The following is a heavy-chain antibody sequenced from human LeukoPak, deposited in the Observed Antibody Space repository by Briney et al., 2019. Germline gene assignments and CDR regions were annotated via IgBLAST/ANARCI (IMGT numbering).Heavy chain of an antibody. CDR2: INPNSGGT. Sequence: ASVKVSCKASGYTFTNYGITWVRQAPGQGLEWMGWINPNSGGTNYAQKFQGRVTMTRDTSISTAYMELSRLRSDDTAVYYCARGRGPVVPAAMYYFDYWGQGTLVTVSS. V-gene: IGHV1-2*02. CDR3: ARGRGPVVPAAMYYFDY. CDR1: GYTFTNYG. D-gene: IGHD2-2*01. J-gene: IGHJ4*02.